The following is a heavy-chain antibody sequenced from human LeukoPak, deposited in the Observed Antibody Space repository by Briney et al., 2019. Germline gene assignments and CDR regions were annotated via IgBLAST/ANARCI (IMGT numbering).Heavy chain of an antibody. CDR1: GGSISSYY. D-gene: IGHD1-26*01. V-gene: IGHV4-4*09. J-gene: IGHJ3*02. CDR3: ARHAKSYQAAFDI. CDR2: IYTSGST. Sequence: PSETLSLTCTVSGGSISSYYWSWIRQPPGKGLEWIGYIYTSGSTNYNPSLKSRVTISVDTSKNQFSLKLSSVTAADTAVYYCARHAKSYQAAFDIWAKGRWSPSLQ.